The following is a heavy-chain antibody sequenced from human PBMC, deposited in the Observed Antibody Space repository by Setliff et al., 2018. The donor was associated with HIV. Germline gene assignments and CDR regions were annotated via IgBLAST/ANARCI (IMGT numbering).Heavy chain of an antibody. CDR1: GFTFSNAW. V-gene: IGHV4-59*01. Sequence: GSLRLSCAASGFTFSNAWMKWVRQAPGKGLEWIGYIYYSGGTTYDPSLKSRVTISLDTSKNQFSLKLSSVTAPDTAVYYCARGSSWQYYYNYYMDVWGKGTTVTVSS. CDR3: ARGSSWQYYYNYYMDV. CDR2: IYYSGGT. D-gene: IGHD6-13*01. J-gene: IGHJ6*03.